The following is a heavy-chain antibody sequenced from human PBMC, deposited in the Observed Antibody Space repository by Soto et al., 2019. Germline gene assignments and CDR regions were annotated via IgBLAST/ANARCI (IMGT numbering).Heavy chain of an antibody. CDR2: ISSSSSTI. Sequence: GGSLRLSCAASGFTFSNYAMHWVRQAPGKGLEWVSYISSSSSTIYYADSVKGRFTISRDNAKNSLYLQMNSLRAEDTAVYYSARGAYYYDSSGLSYWGQGTLVTVSS. CDR1: GFTFSNYA. CDR3: ARGAYYYDSSGLSY. V-gene: IGHV3-48*01. D-gene: IGHD3-22*01. J-gene: IGHJ4*02.